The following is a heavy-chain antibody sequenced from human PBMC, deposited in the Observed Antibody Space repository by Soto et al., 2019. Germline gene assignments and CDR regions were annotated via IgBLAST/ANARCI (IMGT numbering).Heavy chain of an antibody. J-gene: IGHJ5*02. CDR1: GGSISSYY. CDR3: ASSGRSPGGDGYNYWFDP. V-gene: IGHV4-59*01. Sequence: QVQLQESGPGLVKPSETLSLTCTVSGGSISSYYWSWIRQPPGKGLEWIGYIYYSGSTNYNPSLKIRVTVSVDTSKNQFSLTLSSVTAADTAVYYCASSGRSPGGDGYNYWFDPWGQGTLVTVSS. D-gene: IGHD5-12*01. CDR2: IYYSGST.